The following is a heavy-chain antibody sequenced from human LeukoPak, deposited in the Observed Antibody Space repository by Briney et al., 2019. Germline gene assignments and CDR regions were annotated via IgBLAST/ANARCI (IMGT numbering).Heavy chain of an antibody. V-gene: IGHV4-59*01. D-gene: IGHD2-15*01. J-gene: IGHJ3*02. CDR3: ASQWWYSAFDI. CDR1: GGSISSYY. CDR2: IYYSGST. Sequence: SETLSLTCTVSGGSISSYYWSWLRQPPGKGLEWIGYIYYSGSTNYNPSLKSRVTISVDTSKNQFSLKLSSVTAADTAVYYCASQWWYSAFDIWGQGTMVTVSS.